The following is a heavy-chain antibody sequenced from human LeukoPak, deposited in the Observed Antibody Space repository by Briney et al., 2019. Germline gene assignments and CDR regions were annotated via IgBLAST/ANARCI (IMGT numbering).Heavy chain of an antibody. CDR1: GFTFNSYS. D-gene: IGHD1-1*01. V-gene: IGHV3-48*02. CDR2: ISSSGNII. Sequence: PVGSLRLSCAASGFTFNSYSMRWVRQAPGKGLEWVSYISSSGNIIYYADSVKGRFTISRDEAKNSVYLQMHSLRDEDTAVYYCEASGRTTRGVDYWGQGTLVTVSS. CDR3: EASGRTTRGVDY. J-gene: IGHJ4*02.